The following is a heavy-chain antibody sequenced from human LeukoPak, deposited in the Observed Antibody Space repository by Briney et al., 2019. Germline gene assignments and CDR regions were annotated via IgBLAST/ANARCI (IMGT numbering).Heavy chain of an antibody. CDR1: GFTFNDYA. J-gene: IGHJ3*02. Sequence: PGRSLRLSCAASGFTFNDYAMHWVRQVPGKGLEWVSGIKWNSGNIGYADSVKGRFTISRDNAKNSLYLQMNSLRAEDTALYYCVKGGFLEWLTPLYDAFDIWGQGTMVTVSS. CDR3: VKGGFLEWLTPLYDAFDI. V-gene: IGHV3-9*01. CDR2: IKWNSGNI. D-gene: IGHD3-3*01.